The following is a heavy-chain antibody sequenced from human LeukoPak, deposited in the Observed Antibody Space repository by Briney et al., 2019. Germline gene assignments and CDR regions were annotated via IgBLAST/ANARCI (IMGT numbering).Heavy chain of an antibody. CDR1: GGSISSYY. D-gene: IGHD2-21*02. CDR2: IYYSGST. J-gene: IGHJ3*02. V-gene: IGHV4-59*01. Sequence: SETLSLTCTVSGGSISSYYWSWIRQPPGKGLEWTGYIYYSGSTNYNPSLKSRVTISVDTSKNQFSLKLSSVTAADTAVYYCARTQIVVVTVDAFDIWGQGTMVTVSS. CDR3: ARTQIVVVTVDAFDI.